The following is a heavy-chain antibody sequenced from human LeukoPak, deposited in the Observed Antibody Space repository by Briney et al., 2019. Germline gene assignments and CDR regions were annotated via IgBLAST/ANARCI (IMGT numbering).Heavy chain of an antibody. J-gene: IGHJ4*02. D-gene: IGHD3-10*01. CDR1: GFTVSSNY. CDR2: IYSGGNT. Sequence: GGSLRLSCADSGFTVSSNYMSWVRQAPGKGLEWVSVIYSGGNTYYADSVKGRFTISRDNSKNTLYLQMNSLRGEDTAVYYCVRDEGFHGSGSNWGQGTLVTVSS. CDR3: VRDEGFHGSGSN. V-gene: IGHV3-66*01.